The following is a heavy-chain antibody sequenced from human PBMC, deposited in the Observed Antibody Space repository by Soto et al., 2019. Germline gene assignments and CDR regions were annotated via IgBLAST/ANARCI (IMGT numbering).Heavy chain of an antibody. CDR1: GGSFSGYY. CDR3: ARDERVTNRSSWWYYSYYCGMDV. V-gene: IGHV4-34*01. CDR2: INHSGST. J-gene: IGHJ6*02. D-gene: IGHD6-13*01. Sequence: SETLSLTCAVYGGSFSGYYWSWIRQPPGKGLEWIGEINHSGSTNYNPSLKSRVTISVDTSKNQFSLKLSSVTAADTAVYYCARDERVTNRSSWWYYSYYCGMDVWGQGTTVTVSS.